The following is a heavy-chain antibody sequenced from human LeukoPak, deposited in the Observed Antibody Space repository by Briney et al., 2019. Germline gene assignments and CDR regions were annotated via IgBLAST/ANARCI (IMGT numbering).Heavy chain of an antibody. CDR1: GGSFSGYY. D-gene: IGHD2-15*01. V-gene: IGHV4-34*01. J-gene: IGHJ1*01. CDR2: INHSGST. Sequence: SETLSLTCAVYGGSFSGYYWSWIRQPPGKGLEWIGEINHSGSTNYNPSPKSRVTISVDTSKNQFSLKLSSVTAADTAVYYCARSARGYCSGGSCYSKYFQHWGQGTLVTVSS. CDR3: ARSARGYCSGGSCYSKYFQH.